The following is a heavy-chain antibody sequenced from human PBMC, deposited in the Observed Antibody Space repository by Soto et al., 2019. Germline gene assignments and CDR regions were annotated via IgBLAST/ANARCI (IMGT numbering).Heavy chain of an antibody. CDR1: KFTFSSYW. CDR3: EGGGGWVIDS. Sequence: EVQLVESGGGLVQPGGSLRLSCAASKFTFSSYWMNWVRQAPGKGLEGVANIKQDGREKYYVDTVKGRFTISGDNARNALYLQRNTLRAKDTPVYYCEGGGGWVIDSWGQGALVTVSS. D-gene: IGHD3-16*01. CDR2: IKQDGREK. J-gene: IGHJ4*02. V-gene: IGHV3-7*01.